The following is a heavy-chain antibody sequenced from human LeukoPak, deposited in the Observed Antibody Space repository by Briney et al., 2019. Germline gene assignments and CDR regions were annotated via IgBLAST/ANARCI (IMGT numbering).Heavy chain of an antibody. CDR3: AREYRGVGLDY. CDR1: GFTFSSYE. CDR2: ITHDGSEK. Sequence: GGSLRLSCAASGFTFSSYEMHWVRHAPGKGLEWVAYITHDGSEKYYADSVKGRFTISRDNAKNSLYLQMNSLRAEDTAVYYCAREYRGVGLDYWGQGALVTVSS. V-gene: IGHV3-7*01. J-gene: IGHJ4*02. D-gene: IGHD1-26*01.